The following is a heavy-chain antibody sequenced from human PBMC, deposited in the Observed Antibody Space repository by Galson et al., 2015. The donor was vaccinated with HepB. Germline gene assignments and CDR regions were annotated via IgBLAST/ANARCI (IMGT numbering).Heavy chain of an antibody. CDR3: AHTKGPLLWFEGSAFDY. CDR1: GFSLSTSGVG. CDR2: IYWDDDK. J-gene: IGHJ4*02. Sequence: PALVKPTQTLTLTCTFSGFSLSTSGVGVGWIRQPPGKALEWLALIYWDDDKRYSPSLKSRLTITKDTSKNQVVLTMTNMDPVDTATYYCAHTKGPLLWFEGSAFDYWGQGTLVTVSS. D-gene: IGHD3-10*01. V-gene: IGHV2-5*02.